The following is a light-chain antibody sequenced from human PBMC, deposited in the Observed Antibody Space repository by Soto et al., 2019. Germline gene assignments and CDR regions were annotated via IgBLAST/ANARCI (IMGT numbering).Light chain of an antibody. J-gene: IGKJ4*01. CDR1: QSVSSS. V-gene: IGKV3-11*01. CDR3: QQRYNWPLT. Sequence: EIVLTQSPATLSLSPGERATLSCRASQSVSSSLAWYHQKPGQAPRLLIYGASNGAAGIPARFSGTGSGTDFTLTISSLEPDDFAVYYCQQRYNWPLTFGGGTKV. CDR2: GAS.